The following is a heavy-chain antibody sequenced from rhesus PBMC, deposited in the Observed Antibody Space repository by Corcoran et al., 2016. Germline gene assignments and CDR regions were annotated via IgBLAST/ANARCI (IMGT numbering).Heavy chain of an antibody. CDR2: IRNGGVRT. Sequence: EVHLVESGGGLVQPGGSLSMSCAASGFTFSRYGMSWVRKDTGKGLEGVTYIRNGGVRTKNDDSITGHFTLSRDNAKNTLALQMNSLRAEDTAVYYCVMVLYMGYCTSTTCYGSLDVWGRGVLVTVSS. CDR1: GFTFSRYG. CDR3: VMVLYMGYCTSTTCYGSLDV. V-gene: IGHV3S5*01. D-gene: IGHD2-2*01. J-gene: IGHJ5-2*02.